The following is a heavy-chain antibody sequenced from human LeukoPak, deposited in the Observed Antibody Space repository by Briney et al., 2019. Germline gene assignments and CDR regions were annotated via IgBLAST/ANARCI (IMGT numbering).Heavy chain of an antibody. Sequence: GGSLRLSCAASGFSVFSNYMTWVRQAPGKGLEWVAVSYRRDTTFYADAVKGRFTISRDNAESMLYLQMNSLSPEDTAIYYCARGDSSSWSGKDAFDIWGQGTLVTVSS. CDR2: SYRRDTT. J-gene: IGHJ3*02. V-gene: IGHV3-53*01. CDR1: GFSVFSNY. D-gene: IGHD6-13*01. CDR3: ARGDSSSWSGKDAFDI.